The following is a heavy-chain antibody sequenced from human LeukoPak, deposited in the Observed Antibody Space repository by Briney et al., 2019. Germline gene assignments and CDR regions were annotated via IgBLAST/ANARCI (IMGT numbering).Heavy chain of an antibody. J-gene: IGHJ4*02. CDR3: ATGVVPATTSINRYFDY. CDR1: GGTFSSYA. V-gene: IGHV1-69*04. D-gene: IGHD2-2*01. Sequence: SVKVSCKASGGTFSSYAISWVRQAPGQGLEWMGRIIPILGIANYAQKFQGRVTITADKSTSTAYMELSSLRSEDTAVYYCATGVVPATTSINRYFDYWGQGTLVTVSS. CDR2: IIPILGIA.